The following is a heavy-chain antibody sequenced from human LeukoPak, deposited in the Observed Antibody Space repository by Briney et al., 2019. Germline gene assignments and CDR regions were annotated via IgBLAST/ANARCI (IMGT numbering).Heavy chain of an antibody. V-gene: IGHV3-23*01. CDR3: AKWEDV. CDR2: ISGSGIST. Sequence: GGSLKLSCAASEFTFSRYDMSWVRQAPGKGLEWVSVISGSGISTYYADSVKGRFTISRDNSKNTLYLQMNSLRAEDTAVYYCAKWEDVWGQGTTVTVSS. CDR1: EFTFSRYD. J-gene: IGHJ6*02. D-gene: IGHD1-26*01.